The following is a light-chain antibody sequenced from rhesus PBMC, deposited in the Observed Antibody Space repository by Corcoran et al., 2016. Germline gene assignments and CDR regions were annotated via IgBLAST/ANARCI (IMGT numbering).Light chain of an antibody. Sequence: QAAPTQSPSESGSPGQSVTISCTGTSSDIGGYNRVSWYQQHPGKAPKLMIYEVTKRPSGVSDRFSGSKSGNTASLTISGLHAEDESDYYSSSYSISSTFIFDTGTRLTVL. V-gene: IGLV2-13*03. CDR2: EVT. CDR1: SSDIGGYNR. J-gene: IGLJ1*01. CDR3: SSYSISSTFI.